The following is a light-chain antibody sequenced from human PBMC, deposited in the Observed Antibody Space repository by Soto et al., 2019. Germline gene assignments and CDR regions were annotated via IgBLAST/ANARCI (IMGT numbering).Light chain of an antibody. CDR3: STYAGSSNV. CDR1: SCSVGGYRY. V-gene: IGLV2-8*01. Sequence: SALTQPASASGSPRQSVAISCTGTSCSVGGYRYVTWYQHDPGKAPRPMICEVNTRPSGVPDRFSGSKSGNTASLTVSGLQAADEADYYCSTYAGSSNVFGSGTKVPVL. J-gene: IGLJ1*01. CDR2: EVN.